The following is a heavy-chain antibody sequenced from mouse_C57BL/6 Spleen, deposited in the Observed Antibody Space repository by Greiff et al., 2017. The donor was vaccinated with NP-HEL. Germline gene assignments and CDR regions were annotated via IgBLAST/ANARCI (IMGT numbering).Heavy chain of an antibody. J-gene: IGHJ4*01. CDR3: TRRITTVNAMDD. D-gene: IGHD1-1*01. V-gene: IGHV14-4*01. Sequence: EVQLQQSGAELVRPGASVKLSCTASGFNIKDDYMHWVKQRPEQGLEWIGWIDPENGDTEYASKFQGKATITADTSSNTAYLQLSSLTSEDTAVDYCTRRITTVNAMDDWGQGTSVTVSS. CDR2: IDPENGDT. CDR1: GFNIKDDY.